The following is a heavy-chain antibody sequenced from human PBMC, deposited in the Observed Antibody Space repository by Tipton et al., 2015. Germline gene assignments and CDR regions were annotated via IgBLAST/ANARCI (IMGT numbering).Heavy chain of an antibody. V-gene: IGHV4-59*01. CDR1: SDSINKYY. CDR2: IQYSGST. CDR3: ARARGRHGGLFDS. D-gene: IGHD4-23*01. J-gene: IGHJ4*02. Sequence: LRLSCTVSSDSINKYYWSWIRQPPGKELEWIGYIQYSGSTNYNPSLKSRVTISVDTSKTQFSLKMRSVTATDTAVYYCARARGRHGGLFDSWGQGILVAVSS.